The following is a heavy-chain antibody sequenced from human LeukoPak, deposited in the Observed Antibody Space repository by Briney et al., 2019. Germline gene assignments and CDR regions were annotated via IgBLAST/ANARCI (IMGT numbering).Heavy chain of an antibody. Sequence: PSETLSLTCTVSGGSVSSGNYYWSWIRQPPGKGLEWIGYIYYSGSTYYNPSLKSRVTISVDTSKNQFSLKLSSVTAADTAVHYCARVRAPEPDNWFDPWGQGTLVTVSS. V-gene: IGHV4-61*01. CDR3: ARVRAPEPDNWFDP. CDR1: GGSVSSGNYY. D-gene: IGHD3-10*01. CDR2: IYYSGST. J-gene: IGHJ5*02.